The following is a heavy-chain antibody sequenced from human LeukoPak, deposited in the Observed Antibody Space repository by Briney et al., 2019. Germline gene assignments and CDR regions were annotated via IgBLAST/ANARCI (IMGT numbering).Heavy chain of an antibody. D-gene: IGHD2-2*02. Sequence: ASVKVSCKASGYTFTSYYMHWVRRAPGQGLEWMGWINPNSGGTNYAQKFQGRVTMTRDTSISTAYMELSRLRSDDTAVYYCARWVERDIVVVPAAIHAFDIWGQGTMVTVSS. J-gene: IGHJ3*02. CDR2: INPNSGGT. CDR3: ARWVERDIVVVPAAIHAFDI. CDR1: GYTFTSYY. V-gene: IGHV1-2*02.